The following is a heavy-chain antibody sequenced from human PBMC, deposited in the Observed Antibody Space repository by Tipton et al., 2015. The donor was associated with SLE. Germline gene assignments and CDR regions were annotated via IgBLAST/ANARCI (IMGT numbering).Heavy chain of an antibody. CDR1: GGSISSSDYY. Sequence: TLSLTCTVSGGSISSSDYYWGWIRQPPGKGLERIATIHYGVRYTENSFYNTSLKSRVTISLDTSRNQFSLKLTSVTAADTAVYYCARGAIAVAGSGWFDPWGQGTLVTVSS. D-gene: IGHD6-19*01. CDR3: ARGAIAVAGSGWFDP. CDR2: IHYGVRYTENS. V-gene: IGHV4-39*07. J-gene: IGHJ5*02.